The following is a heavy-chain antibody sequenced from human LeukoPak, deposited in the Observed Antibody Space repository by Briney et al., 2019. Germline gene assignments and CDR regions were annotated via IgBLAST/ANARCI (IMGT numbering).Heavy chain of an antibody. Sequence: GGSLRLSCAASGFTFSSYSMNWVRQAPGKGLEWVSSINSSSSYIYYADSVKGRFTISRDNAKNSLYLQMNSLRVEDTAVYYCARAGTPGSADCWGQGTLVTVSS. D-gene: IGHD1-14*01. J-gene: IGHJ4*02. CDR2: INSSSSYI. V-gene: IGHV3-21*01. CDR3: ARAGTPGSADC. CDR1: GFTFSSYS.